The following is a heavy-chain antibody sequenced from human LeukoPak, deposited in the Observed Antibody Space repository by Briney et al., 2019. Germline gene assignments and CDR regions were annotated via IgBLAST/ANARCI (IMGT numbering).Heavy chain of an antibody. V-gene: IGHV3-33*01. CDR1: GFTFSSYG. CDR2: IWYDGSNK. D-gene: IGHD3-22*01. J-gene: IGHJ3*02. Sequence: GGSLRLSCAASGFTFSSYGVHWVRQAPGKRLEWVAVIWYDGSNKYYADSVKGRFTISRDNSKNTLYLQMNSLRAEDTAVYYCARTKYYYDSSGYYGAFDIWGQGTMVTVSS. CDR3: ARTKYYYDSSGYYGAFDI.